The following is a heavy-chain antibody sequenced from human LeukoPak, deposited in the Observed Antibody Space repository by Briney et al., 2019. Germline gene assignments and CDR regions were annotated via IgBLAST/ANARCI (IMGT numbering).Heavy chain of an antibody. V-gene: IGHV5-51*01. Sequence: GESLKISCKGSGYSFNTYWIGWVRQMPGKGLEWMGIIYPGDSDTRYSPSFQGQVTISADKSISTAYLQWSSLKASDTAMYYCARRRQAAAGRYYYYYMDVWGKGTTVTVSS. CDR3: ARRRQAAAGRYYYYYMDV. J-gene: IGHJ6*03. D-gene: IGHD6-13*01. CDR2: IYPGDSDT. CDR1: GYSFNTYW.